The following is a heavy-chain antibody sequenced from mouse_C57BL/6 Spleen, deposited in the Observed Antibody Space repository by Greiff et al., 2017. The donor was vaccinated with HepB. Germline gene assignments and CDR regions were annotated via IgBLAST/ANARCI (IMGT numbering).Heavy chain of an antibody. V-gene: IGHV5-4*03. J-gene: IGHJ3*01. D-gene: IGHD1-1*01. CDR1: GFTFSSYA. CDR3: AGTYGSSLAWFAG. Sequence: EVKLVESGGGLVKPGGSLKLSCAASGFTFSSYAMSWVRQTPEKRLEWVATISDGGSYTYYPDNVKGRFTISRDNAKNNLDLQMSHLKSEDTAMYYCAGTYGSSLAWFAGWGQGTLVTVSA. CDR2: ISDGGSYT.